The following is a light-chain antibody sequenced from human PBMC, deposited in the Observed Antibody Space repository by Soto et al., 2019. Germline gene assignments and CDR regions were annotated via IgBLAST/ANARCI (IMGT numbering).Light chain of an antibody. V-gene: IGKV1-5*03. J-gene: IGKJ2*01. CDR2: KAS. CDR3: QHYITSPYT. Sequence: DIQMTQSPSTLSAFVGDRVTITCRASQSISSWLAWYQQKPGKAPKLLIYKASSLESGVPSRFSGSGSGTEFTLTISSLQTDDFGTYYCQHYITSPYTFGQGTKLEIK. CDR1: QSISSW.